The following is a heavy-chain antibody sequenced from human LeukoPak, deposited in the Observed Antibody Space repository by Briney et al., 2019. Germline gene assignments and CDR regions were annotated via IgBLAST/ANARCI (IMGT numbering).Heavy chain of an antibody. V-gene: IGHV4-34*01. CDR1: GGSFSGYY. CDR2: IHHGGRT. J-gene: IGHJ4*02. D-gene: IGHD5-12*01. CDR3: ARLVATRKFDY. Sequence: SETLSLTCAVYGGSFSGYYWSWIRQPPGKGLEWIGEIHHGGRTSHNPSLKSRVTISVDTSKNQFSLKLSSVTAADTAVYYCARLVATRKFDYWGQGTLVTVSS.